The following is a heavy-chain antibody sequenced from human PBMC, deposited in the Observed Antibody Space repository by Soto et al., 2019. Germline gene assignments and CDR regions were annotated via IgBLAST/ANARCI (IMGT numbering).Heavy chain of an antibody. J-gene: IGHJ5*02. D-gene: IGHD3-22*01. CDR3: ATSYDSSGTYSFDP. V-gene: IGHV4-31*03. CDR2: IYCSGST. CDR1: GGSISSGGYY. Sequence: SETLSLTCTVSGGSISSGGYYWSWIRQHPGKGLEWIGYIYCSGSTYYNPSLKSRVTISVDTSKNQFSLKLSSVTAADTAVYYCATSYDSSGTYSFDPWGQGTLVTVSS.